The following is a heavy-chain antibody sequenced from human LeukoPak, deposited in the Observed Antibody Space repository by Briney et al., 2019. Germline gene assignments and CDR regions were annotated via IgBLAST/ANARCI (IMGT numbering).Heavy chain of an antibody. D-gene: IGHD3-22*01. CDR2: IDPGDSDT. CDR3: ARLPHYYDSSGYYVDY. J-gene: IGHJ4*02. V-gene: IGHV5-51*01. CDR1: RCSVTSYW. Sequence: GENLKIYCKGSRCSVTSYWIGWVSQIPGKGLEWMGSIDPGDSDTRYSSSFQGHVTILADKSISTAYLQWSSLKASDTAMYYCARLPHYYDSSGYYVDYWGQGTLVTVSS.